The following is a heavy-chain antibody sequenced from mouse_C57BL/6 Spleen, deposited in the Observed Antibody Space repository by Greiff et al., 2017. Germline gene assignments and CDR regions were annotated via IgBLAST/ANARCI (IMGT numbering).Heavy chain of an antibody. V-gene: IGHV1-52*01. J-gene: IGHJ4*01. CDR2: IDPSDSET. CDR1: GYTFTSYW. CDR3: APGGYYKDDYAMDY. Sequence: QVQLQQPGAELVRPGSSVKLSCKASGYTFTSYWMHWVKQRPIQGLEWIGNIDPSDSETHYNQKFKDKATLTVDKSSSTAYMQLSSLTSEDSAVYYCAPGGYYKDDYAMDYWGQGTSVTVSS. D-gene: IGHD2-3*01.